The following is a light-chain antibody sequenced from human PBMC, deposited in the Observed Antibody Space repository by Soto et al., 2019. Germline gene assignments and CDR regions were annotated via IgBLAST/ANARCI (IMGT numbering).Light chain of an antibody. CDR3: SSYRNTITFYF. V-gene: IGLV2-14*01. Sequence: QSALTQPASVSGSPGQSITISCTGTSSDVGGYDYVSWYQQHPGKAPKLMIYEVHNRPSGVSNRFSGSKSGSTASLTISGLQAEDEADYYCSSYRNTITFYFFGTGTKVTVL. CDR1: SSDVGGYDY. CDR2: EVH. J-gene: IGLJ1*01.